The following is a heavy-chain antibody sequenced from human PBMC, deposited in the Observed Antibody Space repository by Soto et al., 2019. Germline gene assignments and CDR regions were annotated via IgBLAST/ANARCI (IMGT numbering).Heavy chain of an antibody. CDR1: GFTFSSYA. J-gene: IGHJ4*02. CDR2: ISGNGGST. Sequence: GGSLRLSCAASGFTFSSYAMSWVRQAPGRGLEWVSIISGNGGSTYYAASVKGRFTIPRDNTKNTLYLQMDSLTAEDTAVYYCAKGSEFSNSYTLDFDFWGQGALVTAPQ. V-gene: IGHV3-23*01. D-gene: IGHD6-6*01. CDR3: AKGSEFSNSYTLDFDF.